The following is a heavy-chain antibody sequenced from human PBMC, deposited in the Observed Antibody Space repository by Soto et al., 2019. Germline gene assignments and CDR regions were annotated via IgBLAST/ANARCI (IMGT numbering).Heavy chain of an antibody. CDR2: IIPIFGTA. V-gene: IGHV1-69*12. CDR1: GGTFSSYA. CDR3: AREREMATILSSWDY. D-gene: IGHD5-12*01. Sequence: QVQLVQSGAEVKKPGSSVKVSCKASGGTFSSYAISWVRQAPGQGLEWMGGIIPIFGTANYAQKFQGRVTITADESTSTADMELISLRSEDTAVYYCAREREMATILSSWDYWGQGTLVTVSS. J-gene: IGHJ4*02.